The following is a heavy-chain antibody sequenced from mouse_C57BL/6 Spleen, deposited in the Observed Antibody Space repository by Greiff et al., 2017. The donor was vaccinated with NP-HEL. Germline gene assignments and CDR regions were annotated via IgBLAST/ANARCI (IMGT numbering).Heavy chain of an antibody. CDR3: ARGDYGIFDY. Sequence: VKLMESGAELVRPGTSVKVSCKASGYAFTNYLIEWVKQRPGQGLEWIGVINPGSGGTNYNEKFKGKATLTADKSSSTAYMQLSSLTSEDSAVYFCARGDYGIFDYWGQGTTLTVSS. CDR1: GYAFTNYL. CDR2: INPGSGGT. V-gene: IGHV1-54*01. D-gene: IGHD2-1*01. J-gene: IGHJ2*01.